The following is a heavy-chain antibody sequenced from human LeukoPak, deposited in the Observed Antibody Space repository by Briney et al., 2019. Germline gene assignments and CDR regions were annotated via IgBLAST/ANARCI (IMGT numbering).Heavy chain of an antibody. CDR2: INPSGGST. Sequence: ASVKVSCKASGYTFTGYYMHWVRQAPGQGLEWMGWINPSGGSTSYAQKFQGRVTMTRDMSTSTVYMELSSLRSEDTAVYYCARVSSSWYSRGLYGELDYWGQGTRVTVSS. J-gene: IGHJ4*02. D-gene: IGHD6-13*01. CDR1: GYTFTGYY. CDR3: ARVSSSWYSRGLYGELDY. V-gene: IGHV1-46*01.